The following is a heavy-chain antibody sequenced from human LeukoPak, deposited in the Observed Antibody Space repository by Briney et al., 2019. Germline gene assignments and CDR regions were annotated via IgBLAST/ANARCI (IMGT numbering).Heavy chain of an antibody. CDR1: GGSFSGYY. D-gene: IGHD2-15*01. J-gene: IGHJ6*02. CDR3: ARHCSGGSCYSWSHYYYGMDV. CDR2: INHSGST. Sequence: PSETLSLTCAVYGGSFSGYYWSWIRQPPGKGLEWIGEINHSGSTNYNPSLKSRVTISVDTSKNQFSLKLSSVTAADTAVYYCARHCSGGSCYSWSHYYYGMDVWGQGTTVTVSS. V-gene: IGHV4-34*01.